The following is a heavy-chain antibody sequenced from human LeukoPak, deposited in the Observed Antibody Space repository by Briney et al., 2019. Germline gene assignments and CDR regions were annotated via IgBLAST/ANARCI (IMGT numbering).Heavy chain of an antibody. J-gene: IGHJ4*02. Sequence: GASVTVSCKASGYTFTSYGFSWVRQAPGQGLEWMGLISAYNGNTNYVQKLQDRRTITTNTSTSTAYMQLRSLRSDDTAVYYCARDGGIAAASTLGYWGERTLVTVPS. V-gene: IGHV1-18*04. D-gene: IGHD6-13*01. CDR2: ISAYNGNT. CDR3: ARDGGIAAASTLGY. CDR1: GYTFTSYG.